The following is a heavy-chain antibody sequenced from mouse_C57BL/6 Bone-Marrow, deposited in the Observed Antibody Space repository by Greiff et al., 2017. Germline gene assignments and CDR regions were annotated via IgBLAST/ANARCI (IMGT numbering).Heavy chain of an antibody. CDR1: GYTFTSYW. D-gene: IGHD3-2*02. J-gene: IGHJ2*01. CDR3: ESRGGAAQATGYCDY. V-gene: IGHV1-72*01. CDR2: IDPNSGGT. Sequence: QVQLQQPGAELVKPGASVKLSCKASGYTFTSYWMHWVKQRPGRGLEWIGRIDPNSGGTKYNEKFKSKATMTVDKPSSTAYMQLSSLTPEDSAVYYCESRGGAAQATGYCDYWGQGTTLTVSS.